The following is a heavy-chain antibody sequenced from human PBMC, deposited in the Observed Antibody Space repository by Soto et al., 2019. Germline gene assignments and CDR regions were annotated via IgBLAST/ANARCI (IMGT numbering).Heavy chain of an antibody. CDR2: ISGSGGST. CDR1: PFTLSSYA. CDR3: AKSRVFDP. V-gene: IGHV3-23*01. Sequence: GGALRLSWSASPFTLSSYAMSWVRQAPGKGLEWVSAISGSGGSTYHADSVKGRFTISRDNSKNTLYLQMNSLRAKDTAVYYCAKSRVFDPWRQGTLVTVSS. J-gene: IGHJ5*02.